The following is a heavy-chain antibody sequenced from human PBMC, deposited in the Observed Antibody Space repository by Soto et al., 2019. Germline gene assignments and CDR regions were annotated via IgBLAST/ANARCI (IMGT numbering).Heavy chain of an antibody. CDR2: IRSKANSYAT. Sequence: GGSLRLSCAASGFTFSGSAMHWVRQASGKGLEWVGRIRSKANSYATAYAASVKGRFTISRDDSKNTAYLQMNSLKTEDTAVYYCTRPRGYSSSSSGDYWGQGTLVTVSS. J-gene: IGHJ4*02. V-gene: IGHV3-73*01. CDR1: GFTFSGSA. D-gene: IGHD6-6*01. CDR3: TRPRGYSSSSSGDY.